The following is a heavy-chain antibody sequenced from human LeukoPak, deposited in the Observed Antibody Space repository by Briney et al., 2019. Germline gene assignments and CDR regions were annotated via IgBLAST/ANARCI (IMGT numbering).Heavy chain of an antibody. CDR2: ISGSGGST. D-gene: IGHD1-26*01. V-gene: IGHV3-23*01. J-gene: IGHJ4*02. CDR3: ARDPGGSPADY. CDR1: GFTFSSYA. Sequence: GGSLRLSCAASGFTFSSYAMSWDRQAPGKGLEWVSAISGSGGSTYYADSVKGRFTISRDNSKNTLYLQMNSLRAEDTAVYYCARDPGGSPADYWGQGTLVTVSS.